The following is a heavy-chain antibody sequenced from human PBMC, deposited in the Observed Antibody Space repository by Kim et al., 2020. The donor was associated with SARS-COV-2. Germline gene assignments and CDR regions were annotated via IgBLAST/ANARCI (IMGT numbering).Heavy chain of an antibody. CDR2: IIPIFGTA. J-gene: IGHJ6*02. V-gene: IGHV1-69*13. D-gene: IGHD3-9*01. CDR3: ARDPGGEGLRYFDWLTNRDDYYYYYGMDV. Sequence: SVKVSCKASGGTFSSYAISWVRQAPGQGLEWMGGIIPIFGTANYAQKFQGRVTITADESTSTAYMELSSLRSEDTAVYYCARDPGGEGLRYFDWLTNRDDYYYYYGMDVWGQGTTVTVSS. CDR1: GGTFSSYA.